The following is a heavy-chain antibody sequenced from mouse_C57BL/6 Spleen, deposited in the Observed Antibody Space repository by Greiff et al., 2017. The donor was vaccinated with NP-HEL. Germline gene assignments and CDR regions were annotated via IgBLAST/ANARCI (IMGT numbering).Heavy chain of an antibody. CDR1: GFTFSDYG. V-gene: IGHV5-17*01. Sequence: EVKLVESGGGLVKPGGSLKLSCAASGFTFSDYGMHWVRQAPEKGLEWVAYISSGSSTIYYADTVKGRFTTSRDNAKNTPFLQMTSLRSEDTAMYYCARSYYGSSSWYFDVWGTGTTVTVSS. D-gene: IGHD1-1*01. CDR2: ISSGSSTI. CDR3: ARSYYGSSSWYFDV. J-gene: IGHJ1*03.